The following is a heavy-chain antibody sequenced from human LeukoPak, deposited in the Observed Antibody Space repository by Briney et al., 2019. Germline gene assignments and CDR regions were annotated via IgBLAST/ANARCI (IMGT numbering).Heavy chain of an antibody. D-gene: IGHD1-26*01. CDR3: AGSRGGAGYVDDYFDR. V-gene: IGHV4-59*01. J-gene: IGHJ4*02. CDR1: GASISGYY. Sequence: SETLSLTCTVPGASISGYYWTWIRQAPGTGLGWIGCIYYSGTAIYNHSLKTRVTISIDTSKNEFALNLNSVTAADTAVYFCAGSRGGAGYVDDYFDRWGQGILVTVSS. CDR2: IYYSGTA.